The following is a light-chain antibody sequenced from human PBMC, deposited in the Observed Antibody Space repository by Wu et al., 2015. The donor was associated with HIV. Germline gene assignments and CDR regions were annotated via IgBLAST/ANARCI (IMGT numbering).Light chain of an antibody. V-gene: IGKV3-20*01. CDR2: FGS. J-gene: IGKJ2*01. Sequence: EIVLTQSPGTLSLSPGERATLSCRASQNVYNNYLAWYQQKPGRAPRLFIYFGSRRATGIPDRFSGSGSGTDFTLTISRLEPEDFVVYYCQQYGSSPPYTFGQGTKLEIK. CDR3: QQYGSSPPYT. CDR1: QNVYNNY.